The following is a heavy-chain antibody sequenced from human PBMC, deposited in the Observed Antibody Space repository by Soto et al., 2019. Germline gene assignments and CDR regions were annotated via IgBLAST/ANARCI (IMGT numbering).Heavy chain of an antibody. V-gene: IGHV4-31*03. D-gene: IGHD2-2*02. Sequence: LSLTCTVSGDSISGGGYYWSWIRQHPGKGLQWIGFISDSGTTYYNPSLASRVTISVDTSRNQFSLNLNSVTAADTAVYYCARDPLYGWFDPWGQGTLVTVSS. CDR2: ISDSGTT. CDR1: GDSISGGGYY. CDR3: ARDPLYGWFDP. J-gene: IGHJ5*02.